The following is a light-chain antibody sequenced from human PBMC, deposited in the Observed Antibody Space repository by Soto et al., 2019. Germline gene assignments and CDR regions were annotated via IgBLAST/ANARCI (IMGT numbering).Light chain of an antibody. Sequence: QSALTQPASVSGSPGQSITISCTGTSSDVGSYNYVSWYQQHTGKAPKLVIYEVTKRPSGVSNRFSGSKSGNAASLTISGLQAEDEAEYYCSSYTTSSALRVFGGGTKLTVL. CDR3: SSYTTSSALRV. J-gene: IGLJ3*02. V-gene: IGLV2-14*01. CDR2: EVT. CDR1: SSDVGSYNY.